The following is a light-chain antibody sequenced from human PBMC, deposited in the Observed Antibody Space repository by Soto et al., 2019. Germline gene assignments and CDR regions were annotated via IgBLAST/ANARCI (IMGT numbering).Light chain of an antibody. CDR3: QQYNSYSL. Sequence: DIQMTQSPSTLSASVGDRVTITCRASPSISSWLAWYQQKPGKAPKLLIYKASSLESGVPSRFSGSGSGTEFTLTISSLQPDDFATYYCQQYNSYSLFGQGTKVDI. V-gene: IGKV1-5*03. J-gene: IGKJ1*01. CDR1: PSISSW. CDR2: KAS.